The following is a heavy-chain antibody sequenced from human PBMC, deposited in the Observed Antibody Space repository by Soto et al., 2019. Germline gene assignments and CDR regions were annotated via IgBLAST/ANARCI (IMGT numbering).Heavy chain of an antibody. V-gene: IGHV3-30*18. CDR2: ISYDGSNK. J-gene: IGHJ4*02. CDR3: AKDVGYCSGGSCYTTIDY. D-gene: IGHD2-15*01. CDR1: GFTFSSYG. Sequence: GGSLRLSCAASGFTFSSYGMHWVRQAPGKGLEWVAVISYDGSNKYYADSVKGRFTISRDNSKNTLYLQMNSLRAEDTAVNYCAKDVGYCSGGSCYTTIDYWGQGTLVTVSS.